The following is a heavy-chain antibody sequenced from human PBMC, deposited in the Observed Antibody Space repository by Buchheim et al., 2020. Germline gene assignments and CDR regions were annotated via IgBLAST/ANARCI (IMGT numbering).Heavy chain of an antibody. CDR3: ARGDSSSWYWDFDY. CDR2: IYYSGST. J-gene: IGHJ4*02. CDR1: GGSISSSSYY. V-gene: IGHV4-39*01. Sequence: QLQLQESGPGLVKPSETLSLTCTVSGGSISSSSYYWGWIRQPPGKGLEWIGSIYYSGSTYYNPSLKSRVTISVDTSKNQFSRKLSSVTAADTAVYYCARGDSSSWYWDFDYWGQGTL. D-gene: IGHD6-13*01.